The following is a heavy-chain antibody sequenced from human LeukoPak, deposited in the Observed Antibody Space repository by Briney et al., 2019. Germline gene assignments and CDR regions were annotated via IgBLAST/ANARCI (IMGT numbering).Heavy chain of an antibody. CDR3: AGAITLGGVIVMDTDAFDI. D-gene: IGHD3-16*02. J-gene: IGHJ3*02. Sequence: SETLSLTCTVSGGSISSYYWSWIRQPPGKGLEWIGYIYYSGSTNYNPSLKSRVTISVDTSKNQFSLKLSSVTAADTAVYYCAGAITLGGVIVMDTDAFDIWGQGTMVTVSS. V-gene: IGHV4-59*01. CDR2: IYYSGST. CDR1: GGSISSYY.